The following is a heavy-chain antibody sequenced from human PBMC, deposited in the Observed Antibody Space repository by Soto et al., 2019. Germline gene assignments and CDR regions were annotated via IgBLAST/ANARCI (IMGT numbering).Heavy chain of an antibody. CDR2: IGTAGDT. CDR3: ARALGPYCSSTSRLCSHNWFDP. D-gene: IGHD2-2*01. CDR1: GFTFSSYD. J-gene: IGHJ5*02. V-gene: IGHV3-13*01. Sequence: GGSLRLSCAASGFTFSSYDMHWVRQATGKGLEWVSAIGTAGDTYYPGSVKGRFTISRENAKNSLYLQMNSLRAGDTAVYYCARALGPYCSSTSRLCSHNWFDPWGQGTLVTVSS.